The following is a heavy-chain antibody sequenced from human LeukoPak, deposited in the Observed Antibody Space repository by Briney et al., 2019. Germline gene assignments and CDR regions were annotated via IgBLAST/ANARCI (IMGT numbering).Heavy chain of an antibody. CDR1: GFTFSSYS. J-gene: IGHJ4*02. Sequence: PGGSLRLSCAASGFTFSSYSMMWVRQAPGKGLEWVSYISSSSTTIHYADSVKGRFTISRDNAKNSVYLQMNSLRAEDTAVYYCARSEQWLAWNYWGQGTLVTVSS. D-gene: IGHD6-19*01. CDR3: ARSEQWLAWNY. V-gene: IGHV3-48*01. CDR2: ISSSSTTI.